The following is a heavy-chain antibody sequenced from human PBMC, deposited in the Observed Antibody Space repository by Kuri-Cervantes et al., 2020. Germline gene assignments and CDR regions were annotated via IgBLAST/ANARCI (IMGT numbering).Heavy chain of an antibody. CDR1: GHTFTSYA. J-gene: IGHJ6*02. CDR3: AREGIAVAWYAYYYYGMDV. CDR2: INAGNGNT. V-gene: IGHV1-3*01. Sequence: ASVKVSCKASGHTFTSYAMHWVRQAPGQRLEWMGWINAGNGNTKYSQKFQGRVTITRDTSASTAYMELSSLRSEDTAVYYCAREGIAVAWYAYYYYGMDVWGQGTTVTVSS. D-gene: IGHD6-19*01.